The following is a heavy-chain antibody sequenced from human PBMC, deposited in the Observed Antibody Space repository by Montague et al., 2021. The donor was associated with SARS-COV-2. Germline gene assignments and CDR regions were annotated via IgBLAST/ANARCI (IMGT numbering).Heavy chain of an antibody. V-gene: IGHV4-34*01. CDR3: ARLGDGVVPSPILGVGPYYSYYYMDV. Sequence: SKTLSLTCAVHGGSFSTYSWNWIRQPLGKGLEWIGEIHHGGSTNYNPSLKSRVTISADTSKNQFSLKLTSVAAADTAVYYCARLGDGVVPSPILGVGPYYSYYYMDVWGKGTTVTVSS. J-gene: IGHJ6*03. CDR2: IHHGGST. D-gene: IGHD3-10*01. CDR1: GGSFSTYS.